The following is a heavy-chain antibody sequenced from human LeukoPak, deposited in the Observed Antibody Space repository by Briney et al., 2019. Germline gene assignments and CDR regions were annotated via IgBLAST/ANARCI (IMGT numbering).Heavy chain of an antibody. CDR3: ARNSQIAVAANY. CDR1: GYSFTSYW. D-gene: IGHD6-19*01. J-gene: IGHJ4*02. Sequence: GESLQISCKCSGYSFTSYWISWVRQMPGKGLEWMGRVDPSDSYTNYSPSFQGHVTISADKSISTAYLQWSSLKASDTAMYYCARNSQIAVAANYWGQGTLVTVSS. V-gene: IGHV5-10-1*01. CDR2: VDPSDSYT.